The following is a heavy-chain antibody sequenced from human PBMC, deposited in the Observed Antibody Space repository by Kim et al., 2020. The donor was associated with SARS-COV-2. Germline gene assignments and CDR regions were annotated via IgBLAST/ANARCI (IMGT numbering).Heavy chain of an antibody. V-gene: IGHV3-33*05. J-gene: IGHJ6*02. CDR1: GFTFRSYG. CDR2: ISYDGSNK. CDR3: ARDPTYYDILTGYYYPYYYYGMDV. Sequence: GGSLRLSCAASGFTFRSYGMHWVRQAPGKGLEWVAVISYDGSNKYYADSVEGRFTISRDNSKNTLYLQMNSLRAEDTAVYYCARDPTYYDILTGYYYPYYYYGMDVWGQGTTVTVSS. D-gene: IGHD3-9*01.